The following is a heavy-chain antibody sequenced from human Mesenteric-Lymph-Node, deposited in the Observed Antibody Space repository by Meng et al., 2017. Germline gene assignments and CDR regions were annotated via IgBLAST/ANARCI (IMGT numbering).Heavy chain of an antibody. CDR1: VGSIGSVYW. CDR3: ARGGYYSFDY. D-gene: IGHD5-18*01. Sequence: HGQLQESGPGPGTPSDTLSLTSPFSVGSIGSVYWGTWVRQTTGKGLEWIGEIYHSGSTNYNPSLKSRVTISVDKSKNQFSLKLTSVTAADTAVYYCARGGYYSFDYWGQGTLVTVSS. V-gene: IGHV4-4*02. J-gene: IGHJ4*02. CDR2: IYHSGST.